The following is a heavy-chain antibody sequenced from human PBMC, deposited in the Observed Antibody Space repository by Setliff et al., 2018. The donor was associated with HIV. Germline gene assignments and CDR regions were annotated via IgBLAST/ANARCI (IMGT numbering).Heavy chain of an antibody. CDR2: ISSSSSYI. CDR1: GFTFSSYS. V-gene: IGHV3-21*01. J-gene: IGHJ6*02. Sequence: GGSLRLSCAASGFTFSSYSMNWVRQAPGKGLEWVSSISSSSSYIYYADSVKGRFTISRDNAKNSLYLQMSSLRAEDTAVYYCARKLRPGHGMDVWGQGTTVTVSS. D-gene: IGHD3-10*01. CDR3: ARKLRPGHGMDV.